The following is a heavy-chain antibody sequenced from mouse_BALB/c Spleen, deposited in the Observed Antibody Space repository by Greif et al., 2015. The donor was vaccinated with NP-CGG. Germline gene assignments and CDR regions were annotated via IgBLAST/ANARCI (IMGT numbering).Heavy chain of an antibody. CDR1: GFTFSSYG. Sequence: EVMLVESGGDLVKPGGSLKLSCAASGFTFSSYGMSWVRQTPDKRLEWVATISSGGSYTYYPDSVKGRFTISRDNAKNTLYLQMSSLKSEDTAMYYCARHEEGFSYAMDYWGQGTSVTVSS. V-gene: IGHV5-6*01. CDR2: ISSGGSYT. CDR3: ARHEEGFSYAMDY. J-gene: IGHJ4*01.